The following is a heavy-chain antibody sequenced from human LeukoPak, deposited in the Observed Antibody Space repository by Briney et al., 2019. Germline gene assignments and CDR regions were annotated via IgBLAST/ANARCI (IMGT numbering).Heavy chain of an antibody. CDR3: ARLGIAAAGNGY. V-gene: IGHV1-69*05. D-gene: IGHD6-13*01. CDR1: GGTFSSYA. Sequence: ASVKVSCKASGGTFSSYAISWVRQAPGQGLEWMGGIIPIFGTANYAQKFQGRATITTDESTSTAYMELSSLRSEDTAVYYCARLGIAAAGNGYWGQGTLVTVSS. CDR2: IIPIFGTA. J-gene: IGHJ4*02.